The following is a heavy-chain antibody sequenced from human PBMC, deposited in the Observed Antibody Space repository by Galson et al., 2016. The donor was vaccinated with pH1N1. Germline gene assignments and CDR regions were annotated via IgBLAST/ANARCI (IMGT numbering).Heavy chain of an antibody. D-gene: IGHD2-21*01. CDR2: IYPDDSDT. Sequence: SGAEVKKPGESLKISCEVFGYKFTTYWIGWVRQMPGKGLEWMGIIYPDDSDTRYNPAFQGQVTTSVDKSINTAYLQWNSLKASDTAIYYCARGLLSGFDPWGQGTLVIVSS. CDR3: ARGLLSGFDP. J-gene: IGHJ5*02. CDR1: GYKFTTYW. V-gene: IGHV5-51*03.